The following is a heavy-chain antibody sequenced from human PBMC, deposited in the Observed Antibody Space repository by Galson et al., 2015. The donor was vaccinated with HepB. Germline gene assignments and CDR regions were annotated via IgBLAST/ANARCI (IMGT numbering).Heavy chain of an antibody. CDR1: GGTFSSYT. J-gene: IGHJ3*01. CDR3: ATGQHFLQLWETDTFAV. D-gene: IGHD3-10*01. V-gene: IGHV1-69*06. Sequence: SVKVSCKASGGTFSSYTIIWVRQAPGQGLEWMGGIIPMFGTTNYAQKFQGRVTITADNSTSAAYMDLSSLTSEDTALYYCATGQHFLQLWETDTFAVWGQGTMVTVSS. CDR2: IIPMFGTT.